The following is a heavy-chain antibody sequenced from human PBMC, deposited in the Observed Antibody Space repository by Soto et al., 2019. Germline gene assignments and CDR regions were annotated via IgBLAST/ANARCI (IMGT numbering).Heavy chain of an antibody. CDR1: GGSISSGDYY. V-gene: IGHV4-30-4*01. J-gene: IGHJ4*02. D-gene: IGHD3-22*01. Sequence: SETLSLTCTVSGGSISSGDYYWSWIRQPPGQGLEWIGYIYYSGSTYYNPSLKSRVTISVDTSKNQFSLKLSSVTAADTAVYYCARVRVDYYDSSGYYLFDYWGQGTLVTVSS. CDR2: IYYSGST. CDR3: ARVRVDYYDSSGYYLFDY.